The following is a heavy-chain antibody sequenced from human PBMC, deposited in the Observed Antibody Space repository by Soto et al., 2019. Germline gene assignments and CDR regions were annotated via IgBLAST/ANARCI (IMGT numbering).Heavy chain of an antibody. J-gene: IGHJ5*02. D-gene: IGHD4-17*01. CDR1: GGSISSDY. V-gene: IGHV4-59*01. CDR2: IYYSGST. Sequence: TLSLTCTVSGGSISSDYWSWSRQPPGKGLEWIGYIYYSGSTNYNPSLKSRVTISVDTSKNQFSLKLSSVTAADTAVYYCARNLNHDYGDYVFYNWFDPWGQGTLVTVSS. CDR3: ARNLNHDYGDYVFYNWFDP.